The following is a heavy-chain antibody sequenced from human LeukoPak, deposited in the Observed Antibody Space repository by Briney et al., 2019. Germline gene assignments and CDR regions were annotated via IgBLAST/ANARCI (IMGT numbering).Heavy chain of an antibody. CDR1: GFTLSNVY. V-gene: IGHV3-15*01. CDR2: IKSKTDGGTA. Sequence: PGDSLTLFCATCGFTLSNVYMMWLRQARGKGLEWVGRIKSKTDGGTADYAAPVTGRFTISRDDSKTTVYLQMNSVKIEDTGVYYCLTTLWGEGTLVTVSS. J-gene: IGHJ4*02. CDR3: LTTL.